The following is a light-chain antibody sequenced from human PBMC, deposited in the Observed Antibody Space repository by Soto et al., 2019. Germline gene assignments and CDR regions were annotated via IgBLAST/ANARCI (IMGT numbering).Light chain of an antibody. V-gene: IGKV3-20*01. J-gene: IGKJ5*01. CDR3: QQYGSSPIT. CDR2: GAS. Sequence: ENLLSQSRGTLSLSPGERATLSCMVSQSVSSSDFAWYQQKPGQAPRLLIYGASSRATGIPDRFSGSGSGTDFTLTISRLEPEDFAVYYCQQYGSSPITFGQGTRLEI. CDR1: QSVSSSD.